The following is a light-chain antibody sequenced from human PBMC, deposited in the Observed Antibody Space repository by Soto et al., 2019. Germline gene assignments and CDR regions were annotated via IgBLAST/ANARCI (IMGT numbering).Light chain of an antibody. CDR1: QDIINF. J-gene: IGKJ3*01. CDR3: QKYNSVPFT. CDR2: AAS. Sequence: DIQMTQSPPSLSASVGDRVTITCRASQDIINFLAWYQQTPGKVPKLLIYAASALQSGVPSRFSGSGSGTDFTLTISSLQPEDVATYYCQKYNSVPFTFGPGTKVDIK. V-gene: IGKV1-27*01.